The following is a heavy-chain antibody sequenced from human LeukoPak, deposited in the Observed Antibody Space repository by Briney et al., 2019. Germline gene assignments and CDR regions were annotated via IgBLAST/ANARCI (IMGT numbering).Heavy chain of an antibody. CDR3: ARDQDWIAVAGDAFDI. CDR2: IYHSGST. D-gene: IGHD6-19*01. V-gene: IGHV4-38-2*02. Sequence: SETLSLTCTVSGYSISSGYYWGWIRPPPGKGLEGIGSIYHSGSTYYNPSLKSRVTISVDTSKNQFSLKLSSVTAADTAVYYCARDQDWIAVAGDAFDIWGQGTLVTVSS. J-gene: IGHJ3*02. CDR1: GYSISSGYY.